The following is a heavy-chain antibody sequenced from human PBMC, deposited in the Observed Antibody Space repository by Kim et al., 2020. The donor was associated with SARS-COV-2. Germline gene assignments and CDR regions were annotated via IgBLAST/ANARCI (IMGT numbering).Heavy chain of an antibody. D-gene: IGHD3-16*02. J-gene: IGHJ6*02. CDR3: TIANYDYVWGSYRPYYYYGMDV. Sequence: GGSLRLSCAASGFTFSNAWMSWVRQAPGKGLEWVGRIKSKTDGGTTDYAAPVKGRFTISRDDSKNTLCLQMNSLKTEDTAVYYCTIANYDYVWGSYRPYYYYGMDVWGQGTTVTVSS. CDR1: GFTFSNAW. CDR2: IKSKTDGGTT. V-gene: IGHV3-15*01.